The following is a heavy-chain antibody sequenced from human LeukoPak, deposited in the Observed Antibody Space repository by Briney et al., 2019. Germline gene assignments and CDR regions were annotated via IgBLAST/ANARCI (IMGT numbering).Heavy chain of an antibody. D-gene: IGHD6-19*01. V-gene: IGHV3-23*01. CDR2: ISGSGGST. Sequence: GGSLRLSCAASGFTFSSYAMHWVRQAPGKGLEWVSAISGSGGSTYYADSVKGRFTISRDNSKNTLYLQMNSLRAEDTAVYYCAKDWDSSGWYYWGQGTLVTVSS. J-gene: IGHJ4*02. CDR1: GFTFSSYA. CDR3: AKDWDSSGWYY.